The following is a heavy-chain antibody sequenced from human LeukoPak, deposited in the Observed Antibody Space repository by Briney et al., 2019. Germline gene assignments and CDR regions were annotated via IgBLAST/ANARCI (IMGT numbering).Heavy chain of an antibody. Sequence: SKTLSLTCTVSGGSISSSSYYWGWIRQPPGKGLEWIGSIYYSGSTYYNPSLKSRVTISVDTPKNQFSLKLSSVTAADTAVYYCARHVAVIFSSWYVDYWGQGTLVTVSS. J-gene: IGHJ4*02. D-gene: IGHD6-13*01. CDR2: IYYSGST. V-gene: IGHV4-39*01. CDR3: ARHVAVIFSSWYVDY. CDR1: GGSISSSSYY.